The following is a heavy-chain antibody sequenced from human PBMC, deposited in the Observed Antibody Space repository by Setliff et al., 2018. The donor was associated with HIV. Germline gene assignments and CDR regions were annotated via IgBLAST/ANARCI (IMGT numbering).Heavy chain of an antibody. CDR2: ISAYNGNT. CDR1: GYTFTSYG. Sequence: ASVKVSCKASGYTFTSYGLSWVRQAPGQGLEWVGWISAYNGNTNYAQKLQGRFTFTTDTSTSTAYMELRSLRSDDTAVYYCARGGRGFHDGYTLYYYYMDVCGKGTTVTVSS. CDR3: ARGGRGFHDGYTLYYYYMDV. J-gene: IGHJ6*03. D-gene: IGHD5-18*01. V-gene: IGHV1-18*01.